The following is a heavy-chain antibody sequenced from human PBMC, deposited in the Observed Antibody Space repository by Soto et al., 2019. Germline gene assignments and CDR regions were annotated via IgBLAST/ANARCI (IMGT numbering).Heavy chain of an antibody. CDR3: ATQSSSNSGPYYYYAMEV. CDR1: GGSISSGGYS. CDR2: IYQSGST. Sequence: TPSLTCAVSGGSISSGGYSWSWIRQPPGKGLEWIGYIYQSGSTYYNPSLKSRVTISVDSSRNQFSLKLSSVTAADTAVYFCATQSSSNSGPYYYYAMEVSGQGTIVTVAS. J-gene: IGHJ6*02. V-gene: IGHV4-30-2*01. D-gene: IGHD4-4*01.